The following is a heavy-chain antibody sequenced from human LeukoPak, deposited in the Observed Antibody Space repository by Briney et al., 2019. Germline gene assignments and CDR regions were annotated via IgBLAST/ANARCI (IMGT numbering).Heavy chain of an antibody. CDR1: GGSFSNSY. Sequence: SETLSLTCAVYGGSFSNSYWSWIRQPPGKGLEWIGEINHSGSTNYNPSLKSRVTMSVDKSKNQFSLKVSSVTAADTAVYYCARPAVTTGYYYYMDVWGNGTTVIISS. V-gene: IGHV4-34*01. J-gene: IGHJ6*03. D-gene: IGHD4-17*01. CDR3: ARPAVTTGYYYYMDV. CDR2: INHSGST.